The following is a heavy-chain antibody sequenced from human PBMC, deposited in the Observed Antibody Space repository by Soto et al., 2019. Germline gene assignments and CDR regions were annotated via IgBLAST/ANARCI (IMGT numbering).Heavy chain of an antibody. CDR1: GFTFSSYP. Sequence: EVQLLDSGGGLVQHGGSLRLSCAASGFTFSSYPMNWDLPDPGKELDWVSAISGSGGSTYYADSVKGRFSISRDNSRNTPDLQMRSLTAEHTAVYYCANGTLGSSSDLDYWGQGSLVTVSS. D-gene: IGHD1-1*01. V-gene: IGHV3-23*01. CDR3: ANGTLGSSSDLDY. CDR2: ISGSGGST. J-gene: IGHJ4*02.